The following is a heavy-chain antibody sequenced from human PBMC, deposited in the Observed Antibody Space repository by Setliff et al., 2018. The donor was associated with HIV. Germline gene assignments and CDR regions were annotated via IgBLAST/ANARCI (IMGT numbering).Heavy chain of an antibody. CDR1: GYSISRGYY. CDR2: IYHSGIT. D-gene: IGHD3-22*01. CDR3: ARLGHYDSSGYYSALYFDS. Sequence: SETLSLTCVVSGYSISRGYYWAWIRQPPGKGLGWIASIYHSGITYYNPSLKSRVTISVDTSEDQFSLKLSSVTAADTAMYFCARLGHYDSSGYYSALYFDSWGQGTLVTVSS. V-gene: IGHV4-38-2*01. J-gene: IGHJ4*02.